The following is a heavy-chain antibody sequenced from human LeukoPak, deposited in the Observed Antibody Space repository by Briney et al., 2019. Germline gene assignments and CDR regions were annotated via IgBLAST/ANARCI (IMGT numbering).Heavy chain of an antibody. Sequence: KASETLSLTCAVYGGSFSGYYWSWIRQPPEKGLEWIGEINHSGSTNYNPSLKSRVTISVDTSKNQFSLKLSSVTAADTAVYYCARTGRPYDILTGYYDTWGQGTLVTVSS. CDR1: GGSFSGYY. J-gene: IGHJ5*02. D-gene: IGHD3-9*01. V-gene: IGHV4-34*01. CDR3: ARTGRPYDILTGYYDT. CDR2: INHSGST.